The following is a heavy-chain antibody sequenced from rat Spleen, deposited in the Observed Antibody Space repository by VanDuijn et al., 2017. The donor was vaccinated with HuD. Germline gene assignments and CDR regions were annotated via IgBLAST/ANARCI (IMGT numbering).Heavy chain of an antibody. D-gene: IGHD1-4*01. Sequence: EVQLVESDGGLVQPGRSLKLSCAASGVTFSDYYMAWVRQAPTKGLEWVATISHVGSSTYYRDSVKGRFTISRDNAKSTLYLQMDSLRSEDTATYYCARRSITTFFDYWGQGVMVTVSS. V-gene: IGHV5-29*01. CDR2: ISHVGSST. CDR3: ARRSITTFFDY. CDR1: GVTFSDYY. J-gene: IGHJ2*01.